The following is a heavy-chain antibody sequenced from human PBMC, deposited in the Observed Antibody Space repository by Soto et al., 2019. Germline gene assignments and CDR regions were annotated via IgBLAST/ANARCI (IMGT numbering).Heavy chain of an antibody. Sequence: PGESLKISCKGSGYSFTSYWIGWVRQMPGKGLEWMGIIYPGDSDTRYSPSFQGQVTISADKSISTAYLQWSSLKASDTAMYYCARQDVGATAPYYYYGMDVWGQGTTVTVSS. CDR3: ARQDVGATAPYYYYGMDV. D-gene: IGHD1-26*01. V-gene: IGHV5-51*01. J-gene: IGHJ6*02. CDR2: IYPGDSDT. CDR1: GYSFTSYW.